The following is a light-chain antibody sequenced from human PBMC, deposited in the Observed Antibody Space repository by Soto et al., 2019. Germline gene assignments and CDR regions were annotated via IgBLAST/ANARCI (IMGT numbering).Light chain of an antibody. CDR2: GVS. J-gene: IGKJ3*01. Sequence: EIVLTQSPGTLSLSPGERATLSCRASQSVGSTYLAWYQQKPGQAPKLLIYGVSSRATGIPDRFSGSGSGTDFTLNISRLEPEDFAVYYCQQYGTSPLTFGPGTKVDL. CDR1: QSVGSTY. V-gene: IGKV3-20*01. CDR3: QQYGTSPLT.